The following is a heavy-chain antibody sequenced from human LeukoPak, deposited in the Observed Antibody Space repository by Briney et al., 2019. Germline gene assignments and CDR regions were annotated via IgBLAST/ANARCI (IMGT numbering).Heavy chain of an antibody. CDR2: IYYSGST. Sequence: SETLSLXCTVSGGSISSSSYYWGWIRQPPGKGLEWIGSIYYSGSTYYNPSLKSRVTISVDTSKNQFSLKLSSVTAADTAVYYCARRGLLEWSTPWFDPWGQGTLVTVSS. D-gene: IGHD3-3*01. CDR1: GGSISSSSYY. V-gene: IGHV4-39*01. J-gene: IGHJ5*02. CDR3: ARRGLLEWSTPWFDP.